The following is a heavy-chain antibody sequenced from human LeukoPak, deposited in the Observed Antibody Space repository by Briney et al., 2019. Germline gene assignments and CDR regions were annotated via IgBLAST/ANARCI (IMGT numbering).Heavy chain of an antibody. J-gene: IGHJ4*02. CDR1: GFTFSSYD. D-gene: IGHD5-18*01. CDR2: ISYDGSNK. CDR3: AKDPLSYGLDY. V-gene: IGHV3-30*18. Sequence: GGSLRLSCAASGFTFSSYDMHWVRQAPGKGLEWVAVISYDGSNKYYADSVKGRFTISRDNSKNTLYLQMNSLRAEDTAVYYCAKDPLSYGLDYWGQGTLVTVSS.